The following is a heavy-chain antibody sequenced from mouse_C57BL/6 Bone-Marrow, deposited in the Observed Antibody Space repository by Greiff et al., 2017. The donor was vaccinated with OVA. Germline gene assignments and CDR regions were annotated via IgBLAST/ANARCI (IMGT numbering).Heavy chain of an antibody. V-gene: IGHV1-5*01. CDR3: TRWYYGRPRYFEV. CDR2: IYPGNSDT. J-gene: IGHJ1*03. CDR1: GYTFTSYW. D-gene: IGHD1-1*01. Sequence: EVQLQQSGTVLARPGASVKMSCKTSGYTFTSYWMHWVKQRPGQGLEWIGAIYPGNSDTSYNQKFKGKAKLTAVTSASTAYMELSSLTNEDSAVYYCTRWYYGRPRYFEVWGTGTTVTVSA.